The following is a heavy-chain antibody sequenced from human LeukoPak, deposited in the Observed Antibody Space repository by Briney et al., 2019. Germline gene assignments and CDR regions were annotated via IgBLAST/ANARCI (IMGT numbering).Heavy chain of an antibody. CDR1: GFTFSSYA. J-gene: IGHJ6*03. D-gene: IGHD3-10*01. CDR2: ISGSGGST. Sequence: GGSLRLSCAASGFTFSSYAMSWVRQAPGKGLEWVSAISGSGGSTYYADSVKGRFTISRDNSKNTLYLQMNSLRAEDTAVYYCAKPNMVRGNYYYYYMDVWGEGTTVTVSS. CDR3: AKPNMVRGNYYYYYMDV. V-gene: IGHV3-23*01.